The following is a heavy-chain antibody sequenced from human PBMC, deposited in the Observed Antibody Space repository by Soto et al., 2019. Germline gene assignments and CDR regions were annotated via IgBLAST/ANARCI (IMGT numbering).Heavy chain of an antibody. CDR2: IWYDGSNK. CDR3: AREYSSGWLDAFDI. V-gene: IGHV3-33*01. J-gene: IGHJ3*02. D-gene: IGHD6-19*01. CDR1: GFTFSSYG. Sequence: QVQLVESGGGVVQPGRSLRLSCAASGFTFSSYGMHWVRQAPGKGLEWVAVIWYDGSNKYYADSVKGRFTISGDNSKNTLYLQMNSLRAEDTAVYYCAREYSSGWLDAFDIWGQGTMVTVSS.